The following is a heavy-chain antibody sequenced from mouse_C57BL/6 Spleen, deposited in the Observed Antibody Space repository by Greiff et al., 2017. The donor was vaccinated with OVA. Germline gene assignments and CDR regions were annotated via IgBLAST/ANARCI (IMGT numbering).Heavy chain of an antibody. V-gene: IGHV6-3*01. CDR1: GFTFSNYW. CDR3: TQYYYGAWFAY. D-gene: IGHD1-1*01. J-gene: IGHJ3*01. CDR2: IRLKSDNYAT. Sequence: EVKVEESGGGLVQPGGSMKLSCVASGFTFSNYWMNWVRQSPEKGLEWVAQIRLKSDNYATHYAESVKGRFTISRDDSKSSVYLQMNNLRAEDTGIYYCTQYYYGAWFAYWGQGTLVTVSA.